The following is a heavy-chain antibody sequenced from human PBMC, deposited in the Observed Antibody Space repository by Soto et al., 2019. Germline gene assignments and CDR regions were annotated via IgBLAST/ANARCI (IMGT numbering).Heavy chain of an antibody. Sequence: GGSLRLSCAASGFTVSTNYMSWVRQAPGKGLEWVSSIYSAGSTHYADSVKGRFTISRDNSKNTLNLQMNSPRAEDTAVCYCARDGPGGRVDAFDIWGQGSMVTVSS. J-gene: IGHJ3*02. D-gene: IGHD6-13*01. CDR2: IYSAGST. CDR3: ARDGPGGRVDAFDI. V-gene: IGHV3-53*01. CDR1: GFTVSTNY.